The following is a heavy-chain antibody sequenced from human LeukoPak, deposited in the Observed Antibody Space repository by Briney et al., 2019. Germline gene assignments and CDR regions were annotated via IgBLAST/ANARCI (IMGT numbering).Heavy chain of an antibody. Sequence: GGSLRLSCATSGFTFSSYWMHWVRQVPGKGLVWVSRINSDGSSTTYADSVKGRFTISRDNAKSTLYLQMNSLRAEDTAVYYCATLAENRDSGYYFDSWGQGTLVTVSS. J-gene: IGHJ4*02. CDR2: INSDGSST. D-gene: IGHD3-10*01. CDR3: ATLAENRDSGYYFDS. CDR1: GFTFSSYW. V-gene: IGHV3-74*01.